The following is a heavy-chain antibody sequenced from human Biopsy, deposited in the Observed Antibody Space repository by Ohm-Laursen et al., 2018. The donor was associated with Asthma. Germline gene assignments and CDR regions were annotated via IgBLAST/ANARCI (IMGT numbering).Heavy chain of an antibody. D-gene: IGHD6-13*01. Sequence: SSLRLSCAASGFNFHNYGMNWVRRAPGKGLEWVAQILFDGRKINYPDSVKGRFTISRDNSKNMVYLQMNSLRPEDTAVYYCAKDHVAGRSYYFDYWGQGSLVSVSS. V-gene: IGHV3-30*18. CDR2: ILFDGRKI. CDR1: GFNFHNYG. J-gene: IGHJ4*02. CDR3: AKDHVAGRSYYFDY.